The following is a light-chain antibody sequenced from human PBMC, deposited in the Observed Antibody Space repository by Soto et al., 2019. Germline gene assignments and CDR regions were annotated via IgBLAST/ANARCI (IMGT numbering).Light chain of an antibody. J-gene: IGKJ4*01. V-gene: IGKV3-20*01. Sequence: EIVLMQSPGTLSLSPGERATLSCRASQSVSNNYVAWYQQKPGQAPRLLIAGASSRATGIPDRFSGSGAGTDFTLTISRLEPEDFVVYYCQQYVTSPPLTFGGGTKVEIK. CDR1: QSVSNNY. CDR3: QQYVTSPPLT. CDR2: GAS.